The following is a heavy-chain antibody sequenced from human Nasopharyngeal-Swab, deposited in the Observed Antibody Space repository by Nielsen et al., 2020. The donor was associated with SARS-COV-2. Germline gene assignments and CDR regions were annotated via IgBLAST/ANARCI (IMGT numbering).Heavy chain of an antibody. Sequence: GESLKISCAASGFTVTYNYMSWVRQAPGKGLEWVSLISTGGTTSYADSVKGRFTVSRDNARNSLYLQMNSLTGDDTAVYYCARDLVSSWRAIGNWYFDLWGRGTLGTVSS. D-gene: IGHD6-13*01. CDR1: GFTVTYNY. CDR3: ARDLVSSWRAIGNWYFDL. CDR2: ISTGGTT. J-gene: IGHJ2*01. V-gene: IGHV3-53*01.